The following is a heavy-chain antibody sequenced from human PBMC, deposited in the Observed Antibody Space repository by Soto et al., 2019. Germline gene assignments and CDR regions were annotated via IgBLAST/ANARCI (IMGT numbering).Heavy chain of an antibody. CDR2: IYHSGST. D-gene: IGHD6-13*01. Sequence: SETLSLTCAVSGGSISSGGDSWSWIRQPPGKGLEWIGYIYHSGSTYYNPSLKSRVTISVDRSKNQFSLRLSSVTAADTAVYYCARYIAASGTYYLDFWGQGTLVTVSS. CDR1: GGSISSGGDS. J-gene: IGHJ4*02. CDR3: ARYIAASGTYYLDF. V-gene: IGHV4-30-2*01.